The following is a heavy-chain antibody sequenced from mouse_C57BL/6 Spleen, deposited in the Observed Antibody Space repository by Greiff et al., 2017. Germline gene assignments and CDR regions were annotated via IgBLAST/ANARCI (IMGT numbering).Heavy chain of an antibody. V-gene: IGHV1-82*01. CDR2: IYPGDGDT. Sequence: QVQLQQSGPELVKPGASVKISCKASGYAFSSSWMNWVKQRPGKGLEWIGRIYPGDGDTNYNGKFKGKATLTADKSSSTAYMQLSSLTSEDSAVYFCARGRGGSPPWFAYWGQGTLVTVSA. J-gene: IGHJ3*01. CDR3: ARGRGGSPPWFAY. CDR1: GYAFSSSW. D-gene: IGHD1-1*02.